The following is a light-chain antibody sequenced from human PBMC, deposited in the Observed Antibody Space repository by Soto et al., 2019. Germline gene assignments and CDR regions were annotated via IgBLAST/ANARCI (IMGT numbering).Light chain of an antibody. V-gene: IGKV3-20*01. CDR1: QSVSSRS. CDR3: QQYGSLPET. J-gene: IGKJ1*01. CDR2: GAS. Sequence: EIVLTQSPGTLSLSPGERATLSCRASQSVSSRSLAWYQQKPGQAPRLLLYGASSRATGVPDRFSGSGSGTDFTLTISRLEPEDFAVYYCQQYGSLPETFGQGPKVEIK.